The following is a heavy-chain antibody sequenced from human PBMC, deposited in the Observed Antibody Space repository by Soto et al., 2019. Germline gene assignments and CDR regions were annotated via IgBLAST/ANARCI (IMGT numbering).Heavy chain of an antibody. V-gene: IGHV3-30-3*01. J-gene: IGHJ6*02. CDR1: GFTFSSYA. CDR2: ISYDGSNK. CDR3: ARARAYYGSGRYGMDV. Sequence: GGSLRLSCAASGFTFSSYAMHWVRQAPGKGLEWVAVISYDGSNKYYADSVKGRFTISRDNSKNTLYLQMNSLRAEDTAVYYCARARAYYGSGRYGMDVWGQGTTVTVSS. D-gene: IGHD3-10*01.